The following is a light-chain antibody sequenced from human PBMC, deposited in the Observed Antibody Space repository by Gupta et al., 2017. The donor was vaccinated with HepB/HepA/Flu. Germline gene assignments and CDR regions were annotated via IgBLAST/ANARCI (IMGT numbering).Light chain of an antibody. CDR3: MLSVGRGIAV. CDR2: KTN. J-gene: IGLJ3*02. CDR1: SGSVSTNSY. Sequence: QTVVTQQPSFSVSPGGTVTLTCGLTSGSVSTNSYPGWYQQTPGQAPRTLMYKTNIRFSGVPDRFSGSILGNKAALTITGAQADDESDDYCMLSVGRGIAVFGGGTKLTGL. V-gene: IGLV8-61*01.